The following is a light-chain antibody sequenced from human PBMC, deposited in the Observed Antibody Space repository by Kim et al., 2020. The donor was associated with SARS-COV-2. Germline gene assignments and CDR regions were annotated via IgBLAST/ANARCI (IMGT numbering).Light chain of an antibody. V-gene: IGKV4-1*01. CDR3: QQYLTTPRS. Sequence: MSTINCNSSQSVLHSSNNKNYLAWYQQKPGQPPKLLIYWASTRESGVPDRFSGSGSGTDFTLAISNLQAEDVAVYYCQQYLTTPRSFGQGTKLEI. CDR2: WAS. CDR1: QSVLHSSNNKNY. J-gene: IGKJ2*03.